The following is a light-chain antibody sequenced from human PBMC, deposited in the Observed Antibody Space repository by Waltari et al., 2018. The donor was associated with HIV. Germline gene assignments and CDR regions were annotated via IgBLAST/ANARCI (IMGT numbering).Light chain of an antibody. Sequence: EIVLTQSPATLSLSPGERATLSCRASQSVSSYLAWYQQKRGQAPRLLIYDASNRATGIPARFSGSGSGTDFTLTISSLEPEDFAVYYCQQYYSTPQTFGQGTRVEIK. V-gene: IGKV3-11*01. CDR2: DAS. J-gene: IGKJ1*01. CDR3: QQYYSTPQT. CDR1: QSVSSY.